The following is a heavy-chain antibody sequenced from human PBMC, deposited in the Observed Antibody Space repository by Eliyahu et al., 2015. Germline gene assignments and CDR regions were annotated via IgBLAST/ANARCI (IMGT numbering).Heavy chain of an antibody. Sequence: EAQLVESGGGLVKPGGSLRLSCAASGFTFSRYIMNWVRQAPGKGLEWVSSISSSSSYIYYADAVKGRFTISRDNAKNSLYLQMNSLRAEDTAVYYCASANGYLFDLWGRGTLVAVSS. J-gene: IGHJ2*01. CDR3: ASANGYLFDL. D-gene: IGHD1-1*01. V-gene: IGHV3-21*06. CDR1: GFTFSRYI. CDR2: ISSSSSYI.